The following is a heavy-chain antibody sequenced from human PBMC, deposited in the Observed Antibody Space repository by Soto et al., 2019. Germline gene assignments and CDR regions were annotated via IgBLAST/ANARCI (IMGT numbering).Heavy chain of an antibody. J-gene: IGHJ4*02. V-gene: IGHV3-23*05. CDR1: GFNFRTYA. Sequence: EVRLLESGGGSEQPGGSLRLSCAASGFNFRTYAMYWVRQAPGKGLEWVSAIDDGNSAYYADSVKGRFIISRDNSRNTLYLQMDGLRVEDTTIYFCTKRPMCAGDCWYFDDWGQGILVTVSS. D-gene: IGHD2-21*02. CDR3: TKRPMCAGDCWYFDD. CDR2: IDDGNSA.